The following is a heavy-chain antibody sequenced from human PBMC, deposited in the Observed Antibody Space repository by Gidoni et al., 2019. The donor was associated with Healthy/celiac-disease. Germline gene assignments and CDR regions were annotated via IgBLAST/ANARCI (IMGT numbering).Heavy chain of an antibody. CDR2: IYYSGST. J-gene: IGHJ6*02. CDR1: GGSISSGGYY. D-gene: IGHD3-10*01. CDR3: ARDAGGYYGMDV. V-gene: IGHV4-31*03. Sequence: QVQLQESGPGLLKPSQTLSLTCTFSGGSISSGGYYWSWLRQHPGKGLEWMGYIYYSGSTYYNPSLKSRVTISVDTSKNQFSLKLSSVTAADTAVYYCARDAGGYYGMDVWGQGTTVTVSS.